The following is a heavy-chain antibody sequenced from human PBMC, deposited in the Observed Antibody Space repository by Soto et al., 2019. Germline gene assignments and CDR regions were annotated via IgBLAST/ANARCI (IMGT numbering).Heavy chain of an antibody. CDR1: GFTFNTYW. V-gene: IGHV3-74*01. Sequence: EVQLVESGGALVQPGGSLRLSCAASGFTFNTYWMHWVRQAPGKGLVWVSRINSDGSTTGYADSVKGRFTISRDTAKKTLYLQMNSLGAGDTAVYYCARDLKGRRTDYHYGMDVWCQGTTVTVSS. CDR3: ARDLKGRRTDYHYGMDV. CDR2: INSDGSTT. J-gene: IGHJ6*02.